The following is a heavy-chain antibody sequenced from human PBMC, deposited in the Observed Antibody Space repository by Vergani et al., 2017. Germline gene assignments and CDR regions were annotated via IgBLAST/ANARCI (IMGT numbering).Heavy chain of an antibody. D-gene: IGHD6-13*01. CDR2: IYYSGST. V-gene: IGHV4-59*01. CDR1: GGSISSYY. Sequence: QVQLQESGPGLVKPSETLSLTCTVSGGSISSYYWSWIRQPPGKGLEWIGYIYYSGSTNYNPSLTSRVTISVDTSKNQFSLKLSSVTAADTAVYYCARGGIRGWQQLVNSAFDIWGQGTMVTVSS. CDR3: ARGGIRGWQQLVNSAFDI. J-gene: IGHJ3*02.